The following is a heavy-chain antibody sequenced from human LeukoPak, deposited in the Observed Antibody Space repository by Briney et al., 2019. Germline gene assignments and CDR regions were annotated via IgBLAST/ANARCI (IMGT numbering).Heavy chain of an antibody. CDR3: ARAASRVGSSSLGY. CDR2: ISSNGGST. CDR1: GFTFSSYA. J-gene: IGHJ4*02. V-gene: IGHV3-64*01. Sequence: GGSLRLSCAASGFTFSSYAMHWVRQAPGKGLEYVSAISSNGGSTYYANSVKGRFTISRDNSKNTLYLQMGSLRADDMALYYCARAASRVGSSSLGYWGQGTLVTVSS. D-gene: IGHD6-13*01.